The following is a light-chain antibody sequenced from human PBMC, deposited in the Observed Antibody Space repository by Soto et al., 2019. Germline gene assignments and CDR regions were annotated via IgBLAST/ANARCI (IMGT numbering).Light chain of an antibody. CDR2: GAS. V-gene: IGKV3-20*01. Sequence: EIVLTQSPGTLSLSPGERATLSCRASQSVSTRYLAWYQQKPGQAPRLLIYGASSRTTGIPDRFSGSGSGTDFTLTISRLEPEDFAVYYCQQYGNSPKYTFGQGTKLEI. CDR1: QSVSTRY. CDR3: QQYGNSPKYT. J-gene: IGKJ2*01.